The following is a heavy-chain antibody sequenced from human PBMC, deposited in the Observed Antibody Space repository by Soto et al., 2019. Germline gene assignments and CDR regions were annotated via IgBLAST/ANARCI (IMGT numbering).Heavy chain of an antibody. Sequence: GGSLRLSCAASGVTFSSYAMSWVRLAPGKGLEWVSAISGSGGSTYYADSVKGRFTISRDNSKNTLYLQMNSLRAEDTAVYYCAKGSQDYGDYVGFDYWGQGTLVTVSS. CDR2: ISGSGGST. CDR3: AKGSQDYGDYVGFDY. CDR1: GVTFSSYA. J-gene: IGHJ4*02. V-gene: IGHV3-23*01. D-gene: IGHD4-17*01.